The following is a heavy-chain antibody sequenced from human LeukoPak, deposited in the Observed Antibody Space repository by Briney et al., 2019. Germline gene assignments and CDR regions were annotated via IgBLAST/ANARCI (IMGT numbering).Heavy chain of an antibody. CDR1: RFIFSNYW. D-gene: IGHD1-26*01. CDR3: ARFASYYHAFDI. Sequence: GGSLRLSCAASRFIFSNYWMSWVRQAPGKGLEWVANIKQDGSEKYYVGSVKGRFTISRDNAKNSLYLQMSSLRGEDTAVYYCARFASYYHAFDIWGQGTMVTVSS. J-gene: IGHJ3*02. CDR2: IKQDGSEK. V-gene: IGHV3-7*01.